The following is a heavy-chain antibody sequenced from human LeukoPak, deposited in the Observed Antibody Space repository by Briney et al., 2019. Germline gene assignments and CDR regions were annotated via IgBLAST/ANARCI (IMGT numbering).Heavy chain of an antibody. CDR1: GGSISSYY. D-gene: IGHD3-10*01. V-gene: IGHV4-59*01. CDR2: IYDSGST. J-gene: IGHJ5*02. Sequence: SETLSLTCTVSGGSISSYYWSWIRQPPGKGLEWIGYIYDSGSTNYNPSLQSRVTISVDTSKNQFSLKLTSVTAADTAVYFCARGGYYGSGNDFRFDPWGQGTLVTVSS. CDR3: ARGGYYGSGNDFRFDP.